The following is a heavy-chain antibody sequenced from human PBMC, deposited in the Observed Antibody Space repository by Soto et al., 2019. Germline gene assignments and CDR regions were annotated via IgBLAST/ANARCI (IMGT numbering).Heavy chain of an antibody. Sequence: SETLSLTCTVSGGSISSYYWSWIRQPPGKGLKWIRYIYYSRSTNYNPSHKSRVTISVDTSKNQFSLKLSSVTAADTAVYYCARDIMGTNYYYYGMDVWGQGTTVTVSS. D-gene: IGHD2-8*01. CDR2: IYYSRST. V-gene: IGHV4-59*01. J-gene: IGHJ6*02. CDR3: ARDIMGTNYYYYGMDV. CDR1: GGSISSYY.